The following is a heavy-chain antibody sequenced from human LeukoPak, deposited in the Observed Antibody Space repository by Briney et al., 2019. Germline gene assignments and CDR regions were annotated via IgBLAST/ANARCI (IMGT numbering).Heavy chain of an antibody. CDR1: GFTFSSYS. J-gene: IGHJ4*02. Sequence: PGGSLRLSCAASGFTFSSYSMNWVRQAPGKGLEWVSSISSSSRYIYYADSVKGRFTISRDNAKNSLYLQMNSLRVEDTAVYYCARVLGALRYFDWLLSPPYYFDYWGQGTLVTVSS. D-gene: IGHD3-9*01. V-gene: IGHV3-21*01. CDR3: ARVLGALRYFDWLLSPPYYFDY. CDR2: ISSSSRYI.